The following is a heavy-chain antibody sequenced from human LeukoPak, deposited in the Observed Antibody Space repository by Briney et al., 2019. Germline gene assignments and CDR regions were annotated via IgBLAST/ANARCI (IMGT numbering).Heavy chain of an antibody. CDR2: VSNSGDCI. D-gene: IGHD3-16*01. V-gene: IGHV3-21*01. CDR3: ARTALFGGRLTTPGLDY. J-gene: IGHJ4*02. Sequence: GGSLRLSCAASGFTFSSYAMHWVRQAPGKGLEWVSSVSNSGDCIHYADSVKGRFTISRDNAKNSLYLQMNSLRAEDTAVYYCARTALFGGRLTTPGLDYWGQGTLVTVSS. CDR1: GFTFSSYA.